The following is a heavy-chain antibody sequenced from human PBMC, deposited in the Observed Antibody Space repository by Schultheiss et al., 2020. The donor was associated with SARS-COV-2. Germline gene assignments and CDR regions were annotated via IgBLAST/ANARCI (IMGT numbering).Heavy chain of an antibody. CDR1: GYTFTGYY. J-gene: IGHJ4*02. D-gene: IGHD2-21*01. V-gene: IGHV1-2*02. Sequence: ASVKVSCKASGYTFTGYYMHWVRQAPGQGLEWMGWINPNSGGTNYAQKFQGRVTMTTDTSTGTAYMELRSLRSDDTAVYYCAREYCGGDCYIDYWGQGTLVTVSS. CDR2: INPNSGGT. CDR3: AREYCGGDCYIDY.